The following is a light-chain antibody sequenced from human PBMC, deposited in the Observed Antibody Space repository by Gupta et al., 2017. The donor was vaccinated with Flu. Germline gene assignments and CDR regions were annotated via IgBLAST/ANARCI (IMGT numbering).Light chain of an antibody. CDR1: QCLLHSDGKNY. J-gene: IGKJ4*01. CDR2: EGS. CDR3: MQSIQLPLA. Sequence: DIVMTQTPLSLSVTPGQPASISCKSSQCLLHSDGKNYLYWYRQKPGQPPQLLIYEGSNRVYGVPDRFSGRGSGTDFTLKITRVEAEDVGVYYCMQSIQLPLAFGGGTKVEIK. V-gene: IGKV2D-29*01.